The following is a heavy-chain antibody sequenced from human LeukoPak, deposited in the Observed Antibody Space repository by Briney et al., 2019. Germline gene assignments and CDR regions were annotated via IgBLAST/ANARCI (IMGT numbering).Heavy chain of an antibody. CDR2: IYYSGST. CDR1: GGSISSSSYY. V-gene: IGHV4-39*01. CDR3: ARQGGRFGELYYSDY. Sequence: SETLSLTCTVSGGSISSSSYYWGWIRQPPGKGLEWIGSIYYSGSTYYNPSLKSRVTISVDTSKNQFSLKLSSVTAADTAVYYCARQGGRFGELYYSDYWGQGTLVTVSS. D-gene: IGHD3-10*01. J-gene: IGHJ4*02.